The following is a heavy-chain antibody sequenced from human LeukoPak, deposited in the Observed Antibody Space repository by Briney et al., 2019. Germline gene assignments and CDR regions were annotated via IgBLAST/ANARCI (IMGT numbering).Heavy chain of an antibody. Sequence: GGSLRLSCAASGFSFSTYSMNWVRQAPGKGLEWVSSISSSSSHIYYADSVKGRFTISRDNAKNSLYLQMNSLRAEDTAVYYCARGTPHKGIWFDPWGQGTLVTVSS. CDR3: ARGTPHKGIWFDP. CDR2: ISSSSSHI. V-gene: IGHV3-21*01. CDR1: GFSFSTYS. J-gene: IGHJ5*02.